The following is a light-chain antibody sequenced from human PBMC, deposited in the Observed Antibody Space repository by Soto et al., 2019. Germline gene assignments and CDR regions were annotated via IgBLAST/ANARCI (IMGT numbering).Light chain of an antibody. CDR1: QSISSY. Sequence: DIQMAQAPPTLSASLGDIVTITCRASQSISSYLNWYQQKPGKAPKLLIYDASSLQSGVPSRFSGSGSGTDFTLTISSLQPEDFATYYCQPSYSTLTPFGQGTRLEI. CDR2: DAS. J-gene: IGKJ5*01. CDR3: QPSYSTLTP. V-gene: IGKV1-39*01.